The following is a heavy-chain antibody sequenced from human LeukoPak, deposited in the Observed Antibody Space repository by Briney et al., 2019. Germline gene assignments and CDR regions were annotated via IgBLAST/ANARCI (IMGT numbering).Heavy chain of an antibody. CDR1: GFTFSSYA. CDR2: ISGSGGST. J-gene: IGHJ3*02. CDR3: ARGSSSDAFDI. Sequence: GGSLRLSCAASGFTFSSYAMSWVRQAPGKGLEWVSAISGSGGSTYYADSVKGRFTISRDNAKNSLYLQMNSLRAEDTAVYYCARGSSSDAFDIWGQGTMVTVSS. D-gene: IGHD6-13*01. V-gene: IGHV3-23*01.